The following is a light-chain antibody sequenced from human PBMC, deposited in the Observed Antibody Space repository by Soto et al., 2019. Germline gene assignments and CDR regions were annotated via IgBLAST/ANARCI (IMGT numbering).Light chain of an antibody. CDR3: QQYGSSPVE. J-gene: IGKJ1*01. V-gene: IGKV3-20*01. Sequence: EIVLTQSPGTLSLSQGERATLSCRASQSVSSSYLAWYQQKPGQAPRLLIYGASSRATGIPDRFSGSGSGTDFTLTISRLEPEVFAVYYCQQYGSSPVEFGQGTKVEIK. CDR1: QSVSSSY. CDR2: GAS.